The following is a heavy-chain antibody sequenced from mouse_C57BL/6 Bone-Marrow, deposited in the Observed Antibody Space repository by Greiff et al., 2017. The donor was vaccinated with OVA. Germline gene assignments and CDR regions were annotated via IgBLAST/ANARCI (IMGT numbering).Heavy chain of an antibody. CDR1: GYTFTSYW. CDR2: IDPSDSYT. J-gene: IGHJ3*01. CDR3: AREAAQATAWFAY. D-gene: IGHD3-2*02. Sequence: QVQLQQPGAELVMPGASVKLSCKASGYTFTSYWMHWVKQRPGQGLECIGEIDPSDSYTNHNQKFKGKSTLTVDKSSSTAYMQLSSLTSEDYAVYYCAREAAQATAWFAYWGQGTLVTVSA. V-gene: IGHV1-69*01.